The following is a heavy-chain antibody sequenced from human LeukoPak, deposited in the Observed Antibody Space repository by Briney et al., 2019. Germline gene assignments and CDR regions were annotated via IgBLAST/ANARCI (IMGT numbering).Heavy chain of an antibody. Sequence: ASVKVSCKASGYTFTGYYMHWVRQAPGQGLEWMGWINPNSGGTNYAQKFQGRVTMTRDTSISTAYMELSRLRSDDTAVYYCARAYGGNRYFDYWGQGTLVTVSS. CDR3: ARAYGGNRYFDY. V-gene: IGHV1-2*02. CDR1: GYTFTGYY. CDR2: INPNSGGT. J-gene: IGHJ4*02. D-gene: IGHD4-23*01.